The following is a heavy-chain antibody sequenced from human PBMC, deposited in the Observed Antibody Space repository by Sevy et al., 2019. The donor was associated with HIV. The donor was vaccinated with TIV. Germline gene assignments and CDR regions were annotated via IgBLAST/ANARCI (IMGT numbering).Heavy chain of an antibody. CDR3: ARPSYTGSSFWYFDL. CDR1: AGSISGTF. J-gene: IGHJ2*01. CDR2: FYNSGNS. D-gene: IGHD1-26*01. V-gene: IGHV4-4*07. Sequence: SETLSLTCTVSAGSISGTFWTWIRQPAGKGLEWIGTFYNSGNSDYNPSLKSRVTMSVDTSKKQFSLTLSSVSAADTAVYYCARPSYTGSSFWYFDLWGRGTLVTVSS.